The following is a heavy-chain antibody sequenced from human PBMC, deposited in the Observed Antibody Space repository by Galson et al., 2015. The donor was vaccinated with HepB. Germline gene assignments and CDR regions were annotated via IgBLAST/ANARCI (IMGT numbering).Heavy chain of an antibody. CDR1: GYTFTGYY. Sequence: SVKVSCKASGYTFTGYYMHWVRQAPGQGLEWMGRINPNSGGTNYAQKFQGRVTMTRDTSISTAYMELSRLRSDDTAVYYCARLIPVGIAARRGGYYGMDVWGQGTTVTVSS. CDR2: INPNSGGT. CDR3: ARLIPVGIAARRGGYYGMDV. D-gene: IGHD6-6*01. V-gene: IGHV1-2*06. J-gene: IGHJ6*02.